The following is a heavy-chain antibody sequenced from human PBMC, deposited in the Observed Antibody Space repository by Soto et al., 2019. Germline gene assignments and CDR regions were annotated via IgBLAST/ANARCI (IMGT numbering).Heavy chain of an antibody. Sequence: SVKVSCKASGGTFSSYTISWVRQAPGQGLEWMGRIIPILGIANYAQKFQGRVTITADKSTSTAYMELSSLRSEDTAVYYCASRYSGYDYSSDYWGQGTLVTVSS. V-gene: IGHV1-69*02. CDR1: GGTFSSYT. CDR3: ASRYSGYDYSSDY. CDR2: IIPILGIA. J-gene: IGHJ4*02. D-gene: IGHD5-12*01.